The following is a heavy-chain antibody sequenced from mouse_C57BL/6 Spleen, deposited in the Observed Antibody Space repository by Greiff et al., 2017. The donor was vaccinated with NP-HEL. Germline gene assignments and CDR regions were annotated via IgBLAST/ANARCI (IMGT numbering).Heavy chain of an antibody. Sequence: VQLKESGGGLVKPGGSLKLSCAASGFTFSSYAMSWVRQTPEKRLEWVATISDGGSYTYYPDNVKGRFTISRDNAKNNLYLQMSHLKSEDTAMYYCARDLGEDYDDGTSFDYWGQGTTLTVSS. V-gene: IGHV5-4*01. CDR1: GFTFSSYA. J-gene: IGHJ2*01. D-gene: IGHD2-4*01. CDR3: ARDLGEDYDDGTSFDY. CDR2: ISDGGSYT.